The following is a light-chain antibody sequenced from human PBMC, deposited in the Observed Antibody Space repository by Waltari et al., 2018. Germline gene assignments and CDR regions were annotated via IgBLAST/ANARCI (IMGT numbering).Light chain of an antibody. Sequence: QSALTQPPSASGSPGQSVTISCTGTSSDVGGYNYVSWYQQHPGKAPKLMIFEVHMRPSGVPDRFSGARSGNTASLTVSGLQAEYEADYYCISYAGSNNFGVFGGGTKLTVL. CDR2: EVH. V-gene: IGLV2-8*01. J-gene: IGLJ2*01. CDR3: ISYAGSNNFGV. CDR1: SSDVGGYNY.